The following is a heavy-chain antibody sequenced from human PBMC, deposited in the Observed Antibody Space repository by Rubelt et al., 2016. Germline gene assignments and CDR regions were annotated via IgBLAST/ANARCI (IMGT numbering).Heavy chain of an antibody. D-gene: IGHD1-26*01. CDR1: GFTFSTYS. CDR2: ISSSSSSI. CDR3: VRVNGYYGGAIDS. Sequence: EVQLVESGGGLVQPGGSLRLSCAASGFTFSTYSMNWVRQAPGKGLEWVSYISSSSSSIYYADSVAGRFTISRDNAKNSLYLQMNSLRAEDTALYYCVRVNGYYGGAIDSWGQGTLVTVSS. J-gene: IGHJ4*02. V-gene: IGHV3-48*04.